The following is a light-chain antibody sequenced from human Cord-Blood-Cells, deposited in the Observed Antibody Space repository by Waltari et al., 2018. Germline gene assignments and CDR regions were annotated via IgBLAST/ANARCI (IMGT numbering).Light chain of an antibody. J-gene: IGLJ2*01. CDR3: SSYAGSNNLGV. Sequence: SALTPPPSASGSPGQSVTISCTGTSSDVGGYTYVSWYQQHPGKAPKLMIYEVNKRPSGVPDRFSGSKSGNTASLTVSGLQAEDEADYYCSSYAGSNNLGVFGGGTKLTVL. CDR2: EVN. CDR1: SSDVGGYTY. V-gene: IGLV2-8*01.